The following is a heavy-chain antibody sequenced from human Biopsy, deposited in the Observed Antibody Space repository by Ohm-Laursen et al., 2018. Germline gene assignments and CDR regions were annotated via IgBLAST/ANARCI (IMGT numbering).Heavy chain of an antibody. J-gene: IGHJ5*02. Sequence: DTLSLTCTVSGGPISSSTTYYWAWLRQPPGKGLEWIGSIYNAETTFYNPSLKSRVTISVDTSTNQFSLKVSSVTAADTALYFCARHPTGFWFDPWGHGTLVTVSS. CDR1: GGPISSSTTYY. V-gene: IGHV4-39*01. CDR3: ARHPTGFWFDP. CDR2: IYNAETT.